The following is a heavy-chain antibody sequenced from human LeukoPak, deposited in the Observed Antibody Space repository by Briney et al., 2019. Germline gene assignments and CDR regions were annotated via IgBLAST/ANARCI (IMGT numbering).Heavy chain of an antibody. Sequence: PSETLSLTCTVSGGSISSYYWSWIRQPPGKGLEWIGYIYYSGSTNYNPSLKSRVTISVDTSKNQFSLKLSSVTAADTAVYCCARRSGQAAGFDYWGQGTLVTVS. J-gene: IGHJ4*02. CDR3: ARRSGQAAGFDY. CDR2: IYYSGST. D-gene: IGHD6-13*01. V-gene: IGHV4-59*08. CDR1: GGSISSYY.